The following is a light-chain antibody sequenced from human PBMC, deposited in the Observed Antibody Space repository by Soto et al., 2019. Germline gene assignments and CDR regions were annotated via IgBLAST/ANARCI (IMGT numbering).Light chain of an antibody. Sequence: QLVLTQSPSASASLGASVKLTCTLSSGHSNYAIAWHQQQSEKGPRYLMKLNSDGSHSKGDGIPDRSSGSSSRAERYLTISSLQSEDEADYYCQTWGSGIVVFGGGTKLTVL. CDR1: SGHSNYA. CDR2: LNSDGSH. CDR3: QTWGSGIVV. J-gene: IGLJ2*01. V-gene: IGLV4-69*01.